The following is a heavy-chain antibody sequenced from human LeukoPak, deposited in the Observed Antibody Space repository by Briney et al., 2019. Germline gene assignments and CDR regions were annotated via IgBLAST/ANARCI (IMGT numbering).Heavy chain of an antibody. V-gene: IGHV3-23*01. CDR1: GFTFSSYA. CDR2: ISASGGDT. J-gene: IGHJ4*02. CDR3: AKDDAWLQYGN. D-gene: IGHD5-24*01. Sequence: GGSLRLSCAASGFTFSSYAMNWVRQAPGKGLEWVSAISASGGDTYYADSVKGRFTISRDNSKGTVYLQMNSLRPEDTAVYYCAKDDAWLQYGNWGRGTLVTVSS.